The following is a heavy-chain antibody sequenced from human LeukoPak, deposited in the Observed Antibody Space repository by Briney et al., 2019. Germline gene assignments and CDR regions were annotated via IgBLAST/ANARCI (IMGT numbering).Heavy chain of an antibody. Sequence: SETLSLTCTVSGGSISSSSYYWGWIRQPPGKGLEWIGSIYYSGSTYYNPSLKSRVTISADTSKNQFSLKLSSVTAADTAVYYCARALADYDILTGYFSYYYYGMDVWGQGTTVTVSS. J-gene: IGHJ6*02. CDR1: GGSISSSSYY. CDR3: ARALADYDILTGYFSYYYYGMDV. D-gene: IGHD3-9*01. CDR2: IYYSGST. V-gene: IGHV4-39*01.